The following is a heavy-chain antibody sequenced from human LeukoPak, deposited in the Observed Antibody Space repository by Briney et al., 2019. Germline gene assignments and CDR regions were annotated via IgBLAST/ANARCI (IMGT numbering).Heavy chain of an antibody. J-gene: IGHJ5*02. V-gene: IGHV6-1*01. CDR2: TYYRSKWYN. CDR1: GDSVSSNSAA. CDR3: ARGRGWSVGSYEMNWFDP. Sequence: SQTLSLTCAISGDSVSSNSAAWNWIRQSPSRGLEWLGRTYYRSKWYNDHAVSVKSRITINPDTSKNQFSLQLNSVTPEDTAVYYCARGRGWSVGSYEMNWFDPWGQGTLVTVSS. D-gene: IGHD1-26*01.